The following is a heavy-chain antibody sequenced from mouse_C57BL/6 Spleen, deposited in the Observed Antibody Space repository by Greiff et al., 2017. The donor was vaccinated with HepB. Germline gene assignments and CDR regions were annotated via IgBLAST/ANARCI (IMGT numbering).Heavy chain of an antibody. CDR2: ISSGGDYI. Sequence: EVKLMESGEGLVKPGGSLKLSCAASGFTFSSYAMSWVRQTPEKRLEWVAYISSGGDYIYYADTVKGRFTISRDNARNTLYLQMSSLKSEDTAMYYCTRADSYGSSSGAMDYWGQGTSVTVSS. V-gene: IGHV5-9-1*02. J-gene: IGHJ4*01. D-gene: IGHD1-1*01. CDR1: GFTFSSYA. CDR3: TRADSYGSSSGAMDY.